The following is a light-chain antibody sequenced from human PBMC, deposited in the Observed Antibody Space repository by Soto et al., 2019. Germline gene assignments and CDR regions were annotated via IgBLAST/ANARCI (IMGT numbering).Light chain of an antibody. V-gene: IGKV3-15*01. CDR1: QRVSSS. Sequence: EVVMTQSPATLSLSPGERATLSCRASQRVSSSLAWYQQKPGQAPRLLIYGASTRAAGIPDRFSGSGSETEFTLTISSLQAEDFAIYYCEQYNIWWTFGQGTKVEI. CDR2: GAS. J-gene: IGKJ1*01. CDR3: EQYNIWWT.